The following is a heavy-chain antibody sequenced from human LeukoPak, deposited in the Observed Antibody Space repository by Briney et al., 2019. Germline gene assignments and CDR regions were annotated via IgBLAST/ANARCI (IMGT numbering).Heavy chain of an antibody. J-gene: IGHJ4*02. CDR3: ARQVQGVLWFGESPGDYFDY. Sequence: SETLSLTCTVSGGSISSSSYYWGWIRQPPGKGLEWIGSIYYSGSTYYNPSLKSRVTISVDTSKNQFSLKLSSVTAADTAVYYCARQVQGVLWFGESPGDYFDYRGQGTLVTVSS. CDR1: GGSISSSSYY. CDR2: IYYSGST. D-gene: IGHD3-10*01. V-gene: IGHV4-39*01.